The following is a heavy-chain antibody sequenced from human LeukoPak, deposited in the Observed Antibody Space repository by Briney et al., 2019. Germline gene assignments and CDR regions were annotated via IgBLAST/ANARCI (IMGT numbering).Heavy chain of an antibody. CDR2: IYSGGST. D-gene: IGHD4-17*01. CDR3: ARLQLNYGDYEDAYFDY. Sequence: QTGGSLRLSCAASGFTVSSNYMSWVRQAPGKGLEWVSVIYSGGSTYYADSVKGRFTISRDNSRNTLYLQMNSLRAEDTAVYYCARLQLNYGDYEDAYFDYWGQGTLVTVSS. V-gene: IGHV3-66*04. CDR1: GFTVSSNY. J-gene: IGHJ4*02.